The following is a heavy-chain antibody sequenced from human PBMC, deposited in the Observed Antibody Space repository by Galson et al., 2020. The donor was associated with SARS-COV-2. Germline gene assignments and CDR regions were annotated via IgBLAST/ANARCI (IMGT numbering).Heavy chain of an antibody. J-gene: IGHJ6*02. V-gene: IGHV4-61*02. CDR1: GGSISSGSYY. CDR3: SRTDSGYAWGVEVNYYYGMDV. Sequence: SETLSLTCTVSGGSISSGSYYWSWIRQPAGKGLEWIGRIYTSGSTNYNPSLKSRVTISVDTSKNQFSLKLSSVTAADTAVYYCSRTDSGYAWGVEVNYYYGMDVWGQGTTVTVSS. D-gene: IGHD5-12*01. CDR2: IYTSGST.